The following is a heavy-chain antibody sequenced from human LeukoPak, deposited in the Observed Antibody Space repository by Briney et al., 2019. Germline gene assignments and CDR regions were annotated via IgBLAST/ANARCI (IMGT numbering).Heavy chain of an antibody. CDR3: AKDRWIQLWSTYYFDY. Sequence: GGSLRLSCAASGFTFSSYAMSWVRQAPGKGLEWVSAISGSGGSTYYADSVKGRFTISRDNSKNTLYLQMNSLRAEDTAVYYCAKDRWIQLWSTYYFDYWGQGTLVTVSS. D-gene: IGHD5-18*01. J-gene: IGHJ4*02. CDR1: GFTFSSYA. CDR2: ISGSGGST. V-gene: IGHV3-23*01.